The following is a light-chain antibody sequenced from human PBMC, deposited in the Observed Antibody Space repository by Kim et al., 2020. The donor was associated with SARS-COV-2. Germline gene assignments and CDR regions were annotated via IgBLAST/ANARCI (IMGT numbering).Light chain of an antibody. Sequence: QSVLTQPPSVSGAPGQRVTISCTGSSSNIGAGYDVHWYQQLPGTAPKLLIYDHSNRPSGVPDRFSGSKSRTSASLAITGLQAEDEADYYCQSYDSSLSSLVFGGGTQLTDL. CDR2: DHS. CDR3: QSYDSSLSSLV. J-gene: IGLJ3*02. CDR1: SSNIGAGYD. V-gene: IGLV1-40*01.